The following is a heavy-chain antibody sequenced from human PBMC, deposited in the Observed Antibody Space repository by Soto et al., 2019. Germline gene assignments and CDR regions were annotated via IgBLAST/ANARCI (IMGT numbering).Heavy chain of an antibody. CDR1: GYTFTSYG. CDR3: ARDRGYDTAPVYYYGMDV. CDR2: ISAYNGNT. D-gene: IGHD5-12*01. J-gene: IGHJ6*02. Sequence: ASVRVSCKXSGYTFTSYGISWVRQAPGQGLEWMGWISAYNGNTNYAQKLQGRVTMTTDTSTSTAYMELRSLRAEDTAVYYCARDRGYDTAPVYYYGMDVWGQGTTVTVSS. V-gene: IGHV1-18*04.